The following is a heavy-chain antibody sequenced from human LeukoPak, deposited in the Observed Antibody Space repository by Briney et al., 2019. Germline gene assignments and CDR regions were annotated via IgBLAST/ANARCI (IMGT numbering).Heavy chain of an antibody. CDR1: GFTFSSYD. CDR3: ARVDHSYGYGY. Sequence: QSGGSLRLSCAASGFTFSSYDMHWVRQATGKGLEWVSAIGTAGDTYYPGSVKGRFTISRENAKNSLYLQMNSLRAGDTAVYYCARVDHSYGYGYWGQGTLVTVSS. V-gene: IGHV3-13*01. J-gene: IGHJ4*02. D-gene: IGHD5-18*01. CDR2: IGTAGDT.